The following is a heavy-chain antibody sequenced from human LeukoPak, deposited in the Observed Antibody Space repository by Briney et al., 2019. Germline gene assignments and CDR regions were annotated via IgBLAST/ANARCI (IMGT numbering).Heavy chain of an antibody. V-gene: IGHV4-38-2*02. D-gene: IGHD2-2*02. Sequence: SETLSLTCTVSGYSISSGFYWGWLRQPPGKGLEWIGSIYHSGISYYNPSLKSRVTISVDTSKNQFSLKLSSVTAADTALYYCARLIPTHFDYWGQGALVTVSS. J-gene: IGHJ4*02. CDR1: GYSISSGFY. CDR3: ARLIPTHFDY. CDR2: IYHSGIS.